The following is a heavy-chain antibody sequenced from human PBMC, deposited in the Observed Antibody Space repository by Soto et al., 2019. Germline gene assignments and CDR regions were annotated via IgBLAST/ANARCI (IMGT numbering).Heavy chain of an antibody. CDR3: ARVFIVVVPAASPRGTNWFDP. CDR2: INHSGST. Sequence: SETLSLTCAVYGGSFSGYYWSWIRQPPGKGLEWIGEINHSGSTNYNPSLKSRVTISVDTSKNQFSLKLSSVTAADTAVYYCARVFIVVVPAASPRGTNWFDPWGQGTLVTVSS. CDR1: GGSFSGYY. J-gene: IGHJ5*02. D-gene: IGHD2-2*01. V-gene: IGHV4-34*01.